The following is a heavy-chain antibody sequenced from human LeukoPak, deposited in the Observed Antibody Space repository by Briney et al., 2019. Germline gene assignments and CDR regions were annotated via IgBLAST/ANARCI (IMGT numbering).Heavy chain of an antibody. D-gene: IGHD4-17*01. V-gene: IGHV3-23*01. CDR1: GFTFGSYA. J-gene: IGHJ3*01. CDR2: ISGSGGST. Sequence: PGGSLRLSCAASGFTFGSYAMSWVRQAPGKGLEWVSAISGSGGSTYYADSVKGRFTISRDNSKNTLYLQMNSLRAEDTAVYYCAKSLGYTYGAQWWGQGTMVTVSS. CDR3: AKSLGYTYGAQW.